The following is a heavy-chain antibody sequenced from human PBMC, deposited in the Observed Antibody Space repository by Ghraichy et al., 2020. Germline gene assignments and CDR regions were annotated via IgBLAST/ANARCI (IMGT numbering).Heavy chain of an antibody. J-gene: IGHJ4*02. CDR2: TNDDAKEK. D-gene: IGHD1-7*01. Sequence: GGSLRLSCAAFGFNFKKYWMGWVRQAPGKGLEWVATTNDDAKEKYYLDSVKGRFAISRDNTNNFLYLHMNSLRAEDTAVYFCVRLAPGTADSWGQGTLVTVSS. V-gene: IGHV3-7*01. CDR3: VRLAPGTADS. CDR1: GFNFKKYW.